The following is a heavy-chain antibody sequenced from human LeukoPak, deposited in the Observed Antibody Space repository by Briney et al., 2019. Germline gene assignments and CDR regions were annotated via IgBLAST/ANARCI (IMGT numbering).Heavy chain of an antibody. Sequence: SETLSLTCTVSGVSIRNSNYYWGWIRQPPGKGLEWIGSIYYSGSTYYNPSLKSRVTMSVDTSKNQFSLKLSSVTAADTAVYYCARVTVAGPRGGDDAFDIWGQGTMVTVSS. CDR3: ARVTVAGPRGGDDAFDI. J-gene: IGHJ3*02. D-gene: IGHD6-19*01. CDR2: IYYSGST. CDR1: GVSIRNSNYY. V-gene: IGHV4-39*07.